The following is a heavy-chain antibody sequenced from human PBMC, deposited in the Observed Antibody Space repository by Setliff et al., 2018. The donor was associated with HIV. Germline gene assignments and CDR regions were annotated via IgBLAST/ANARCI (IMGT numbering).Heavy chain of an antibody. D-gene: IGHD3-3*01. V-gene: IGHV1-2*02. CDR1: GYIFIRYY. CDR2: INPHTGVT. CDR3: ARDLRDGFEEWFSTLDDGMDV. J-gene: IGHJ6*02. Sequence: SVKVSCKTSGYIFIRYYIFWVRQAPGQGLEWMGNINPHTGVTKYAEEFQGRVTMTRDTSINTIYMELSRLRSDDTAVYYCARDLRDGFEEWFSTLDDGMDVWGQGTTVTVSS.